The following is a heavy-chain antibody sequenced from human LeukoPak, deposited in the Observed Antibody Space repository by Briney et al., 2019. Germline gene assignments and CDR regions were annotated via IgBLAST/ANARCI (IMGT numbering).Heavy chain of an antibody. CDR3: ARHANGVFDY. J-gene: IGHJ4*02. D-gene: IGHD2-8*01. Sequence: SESLSLTCTVSGDSINRRSYYWAWIRQPPGKGLEWIGSISFGGDTDHNPSLRSRVTMTEDMSKNHFSLRLTSVTAADTAVYYCARHANGVFDYWGQGTLVTVSS. CDR2: ISFGGDT. V-gene: IGHV4-39*01. CDR1: GDSINRRSYY.